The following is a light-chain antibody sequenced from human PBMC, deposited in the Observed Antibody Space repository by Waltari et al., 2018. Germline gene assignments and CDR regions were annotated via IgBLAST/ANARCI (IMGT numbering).Light chain of an antibody. V-gene: IGKV4-1*01. Sequence: KSSQTVLYSSNNKNYLAWFQQKPGQPPKPLIYWASTRESGVPDRFNGSGSGTDFTLTINSLQAEDVAVYYCQQYYGSPLTFGGGTKVEIK. CDR3: QQYYGSPLT. CDR2: WAS. J-gene: IGKJ4*01. CDR1: QTVLYSSNNKNY.